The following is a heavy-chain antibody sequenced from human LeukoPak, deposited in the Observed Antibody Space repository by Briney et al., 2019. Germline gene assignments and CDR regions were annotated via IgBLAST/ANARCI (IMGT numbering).Heavy chain of an antibody. D-gene: IGHD3-3*01. J-gene: IGHJ4*02. CDR2: ISGSGGST. CDR3: ARGLYDFWSGYYSFDY. Sequence: GGSLRLSCAASGFTVSSNYMSWVRQAPGKGLEWVSAISGSGGSTYYADSVKGRFTISRDNSKNTLYLQMNSLRAEDTAVYYCARGLYDFWSGYYSFDYWGQGTLVTVSS. CDR1: GFTVSSNY. V-gene: IGHV3-23*01.